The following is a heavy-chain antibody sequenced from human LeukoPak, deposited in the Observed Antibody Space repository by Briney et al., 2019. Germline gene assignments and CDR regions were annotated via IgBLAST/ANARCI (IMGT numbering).Heavy chain of an antibody. CDR3: ARGRRREPYYFDY. D-gene: IGHD1-26*01. J-gene: IGHJ4*01. Sequence: RAAVKVSCKAPGYAFTGYYIYWVRPAPRQGLEWMGWIILNRGGTNYAQKFHGTVTMTRDTSISTANMDLSRLRTDVTAVDYGARGRRREPYYFDYSGHGTLVTVSS. CDR1: GYAFTGYY. CDR2: IILNRGGT. V-gene: IGHV1-2*02.